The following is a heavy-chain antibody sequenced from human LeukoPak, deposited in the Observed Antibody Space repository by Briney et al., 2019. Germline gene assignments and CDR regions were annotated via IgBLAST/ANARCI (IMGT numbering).Heavy chain of an antibody. V-gene: IGHV4-30-4*01. Sequence: PSETLSLTCTVSGGSISSGDYYWSWIRQPPGKGLEWIGYIYYSGSTYYNPSLKSRVTISVDTSKNQFSLKLSSVTAADTAVYYCARDLYGTEEGFDYWGQGTLVTVSS. J-gene: IGHJ4*02. CDR3: ARDLYGTEEGFDY. CDR2: IYYSGST. CDR1: GGSISSGDYY. D-gene: IGHD4-17*01.